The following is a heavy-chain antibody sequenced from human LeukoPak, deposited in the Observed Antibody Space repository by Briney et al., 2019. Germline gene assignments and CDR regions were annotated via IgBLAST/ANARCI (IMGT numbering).Heavy chain of an antibody. D-gene: IGHD3-16*02. CDR1: GFTFSSYS. CDR2: ISSSSSYI. CDR3: ARDRGLIKTLDY. J-gene: IGHJ4*02. Sequence: GGSLRLSCAASGFTFSSYSMNWVRQAPGKGLEWFSSISSSSSYIYYADSVKGRFTISRDNAKNSLYLQMNSLRAEDTAVYYCARDRGLIKTLDYWGQGTLVTVSS. V-gene: IGHV3-21*01.